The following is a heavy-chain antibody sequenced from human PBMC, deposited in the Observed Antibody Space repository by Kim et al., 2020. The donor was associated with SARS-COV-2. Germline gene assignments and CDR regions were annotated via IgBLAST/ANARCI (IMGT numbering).Heavy chain of an antibody. V-gene: IGHV3-23*01. Sequence: DSVTGRCTISRDNSGNTLFLLMNALRAEDTAIYYCAKSDCAGGTCFLINYWGQGTLVTVSS. CDR3: AKSDCAGGTCFLINY. J-gene: IGHJ4*02. D-gene: IGHD2-8*02.